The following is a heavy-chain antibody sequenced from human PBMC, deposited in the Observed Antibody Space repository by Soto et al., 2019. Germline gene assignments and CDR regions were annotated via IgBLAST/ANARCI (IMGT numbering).Heavy chain of an antibody. J-gene: IGHJ3*02. CDR1: GFTFSSYA. D-gene: IGHD2-8*01. V-gene: IGHV3-23*01. Sequence: GGSLRLSCAASGFTFSSYAMSWVRQAPGKGLEWVSAISGSGGSTYYADSVKGRFTISRDNSKNTLYLQMNSLRAEDTAVYYCAKDLGIVLMVYADDAFDIWGQGTMVTVS. CDR2: ISGSGGST. CDR3: AKDLGIVLMVYADDAFDI.